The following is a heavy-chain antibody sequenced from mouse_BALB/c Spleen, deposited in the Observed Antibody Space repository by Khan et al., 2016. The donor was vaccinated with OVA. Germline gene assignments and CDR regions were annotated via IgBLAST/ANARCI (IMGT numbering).Heavy chain of an antibody. Sequence: QVQLKQSGPGLVQPSQSLSITCTVSGFSLTTYGVHWVRQSPGKGLEWLGLIWSGGNTDYNAAFISRLSITKDNSKSQVFFKMNSLQGDDTAMYYGARNSYMYDFTYWGQGTLVTVSA. V-gene: IGHV2-2*01. CDR2: IWSGGNT. D-gene: IGHD2-14*01. J-gene: IGHJ3*01. CDR1: GFSLTTYG. CDR3: ARNSYMYDFTY.